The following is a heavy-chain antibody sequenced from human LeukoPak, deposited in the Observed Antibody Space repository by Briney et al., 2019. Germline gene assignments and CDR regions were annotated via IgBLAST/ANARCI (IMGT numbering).Heavy chain of an antibody. D-gene: IGHD4-11*01. Sequence: GGSLRLSCAASGFTFSSYWMHWVRRAPGKGLVWVSRIDSDGSSTSYADSVKGRFTISRDNAKNTLYLQMNSLRAEDTDVYYCASPGGNYALLGFGYWGQGTLVTVSS. CDR1: GFTFSSYW. CDR3: ASPGGNYALLGFGY. CDR2: IDSDGSST. J-gene: IGHJ4*02. V-gene: IGHV3-74*01.